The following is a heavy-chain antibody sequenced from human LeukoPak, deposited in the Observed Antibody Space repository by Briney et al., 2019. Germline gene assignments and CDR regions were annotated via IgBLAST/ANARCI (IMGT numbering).Heavy chain of an antibody. V-gene: IGHV1-2*02. Sequence: ASVKVSCKASCYTLNGFCLHWVRQAPGQGLEWMGLINPNTGATHSAQKFQGSITMTRDSSISTAYMDLSRHRSDDTAVYYCPRERVGGGWPRPYYFEVWGQGTLVTVST. J-gene: IGHJ4*02. D-gene: IGHD6-19*01. CDR1: CYTLNGFC. CDR2: INPNTGAT. CDR3: PRERVGGGWPRPYYFEV.